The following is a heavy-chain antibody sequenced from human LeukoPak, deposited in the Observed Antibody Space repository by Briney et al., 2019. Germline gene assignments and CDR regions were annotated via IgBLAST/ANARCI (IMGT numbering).Heavy chain of an antibody. CDR2: ISAYNGNT. D-gene: IGHD4-17*01. Sequence: ASVTVSCKASGYTFTSYGISWVRQAPGQGLEWMGWISAYNGNTNYAQKLQGRVTMTTDTSTSTAYMELRSLRSDDTAVYYCARDYGDYEGVGFDYWGQGTLVTVSS. CDR1: GYTFTSYG. CDR3: ARDYGDYEGVGFDY. J-gene: IGHJ4*02. V-gene: IGHV1-18*01.